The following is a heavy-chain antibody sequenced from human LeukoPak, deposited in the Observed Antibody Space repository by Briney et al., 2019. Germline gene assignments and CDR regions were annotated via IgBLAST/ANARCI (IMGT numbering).Heavy chain of an antibody. V-gene: IGHV4-59*08. D-gene: IGHD6-19*01. CDR1: GGSINSYY. CDR3: ARRGYSSGSNWFDA. J-gene: IGHJ5*02. Sequence: PSETLSLTCTVSGGSINSYYWSWIRQPPGKGLEWIGYIYYVGSTNYNPSLRGRATISVDTSNNQFYLKLSSVTAADTAVYHCARRGYSSGSNWFDAWGQGTLVTVSS. CDR2: IYYVGST.